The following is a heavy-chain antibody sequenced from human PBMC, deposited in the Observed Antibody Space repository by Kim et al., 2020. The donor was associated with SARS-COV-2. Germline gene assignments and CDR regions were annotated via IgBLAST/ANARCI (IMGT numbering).Heavy chain of an antibody. V-gene: IGHV4-4*08. D-gene: IGHD5-12*01. Sequence: ASLKSRGTISLDTSKKVFSLKLSSVTAADTAVYYCARARAGGYNLWYFDYWGQGTLVTVSS. CDR3: ARARAGGYNLWYFDY. J-gene: IGHJ4*02.